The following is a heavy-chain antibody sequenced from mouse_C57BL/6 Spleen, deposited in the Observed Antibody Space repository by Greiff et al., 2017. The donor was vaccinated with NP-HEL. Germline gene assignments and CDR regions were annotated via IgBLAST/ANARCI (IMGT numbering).Heavy chain of an antibody. D-gene: IGHD1-1*01. CDR1: GFTFSDAW. V-gene: IGHV6-6*01. J-gene: IGHJ3*01. CDR2: IRNKANNHAT. CDR3: TSGVYYYGSSSAWFAY. Sequence: DVMLVESGGGLVQPGGSMKLSCAASGFTFSDAWMDWVRQSPEKGLEWVAEIRNKANNHATYYAESVKGRFTISRDDSKSSVYLQMNSLRAEDTGIYYCTSGVYYYGSSSAWFAYWGQGTLVTVSA.